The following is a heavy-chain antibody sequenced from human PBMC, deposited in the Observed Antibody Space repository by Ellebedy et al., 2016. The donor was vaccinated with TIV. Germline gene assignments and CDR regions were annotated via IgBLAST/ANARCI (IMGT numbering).Heavy chain of an antibody. Sequence: AASVKVSCKASGYTFTSYYMHWVRQAPGLGLEWMGIINPSGGSTIYAQKFQGRITVTRDTSTSTLYMELSSLRSEDTAVYYCARSTVRGKYYFDYWGQGTLVTVSS. D-gene: IGHD3-10*01. J-gene: IGHJ4*02. CDR2: INPSGGST. V-gene: IGHV1-46*01. CDR3: ARSTVRGKYYFDY. CDR1: GYTFTSYY.